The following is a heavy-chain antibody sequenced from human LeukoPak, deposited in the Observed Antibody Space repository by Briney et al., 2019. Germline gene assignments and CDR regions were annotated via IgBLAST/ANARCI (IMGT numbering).Heavy chain of an antibody. D-gene: IGHD3-22*01. Sequence: PGGSLRLSCAASGFTFSSYGMHWVRQAPGKGLEWVAVIWYDGSNKYYADSVKGRFTISRDNSKNTLYLQTNSLRAEDTAVYYCARDRLITMIVALEDDGFDIWGQGTMVTVSS. CDR3: ARDRLITMIVALEDDGFDI. CDR1: GFTFSSYG. V-gene: IGHV3-33*01. J-gene: IGHJ3*02. CDR2: IWYDGSNK.